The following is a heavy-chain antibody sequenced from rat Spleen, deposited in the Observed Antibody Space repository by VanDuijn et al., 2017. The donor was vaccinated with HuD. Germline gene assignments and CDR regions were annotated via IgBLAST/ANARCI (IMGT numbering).Heavy chain of an antibody. D-gene: IGHD3-2*01. CDR3: ARQWVRGGTLDY. CDR2: ISYEGSST. Sequence: EVQLVESGGGLVQPGRSLKLSCAASGFTFSDYYMAWVRQAPKKGLEWVASISYEGSSTYYGDSVKGRFTISRDNAKSTLYLQMNSLRSEDTATYYCARQWVRGGTLDYWGQGVMVTVSS. J-gene: IGHJ2*01. CDR1: GFTFSDYY. V-gene: IGHV5-22*01.